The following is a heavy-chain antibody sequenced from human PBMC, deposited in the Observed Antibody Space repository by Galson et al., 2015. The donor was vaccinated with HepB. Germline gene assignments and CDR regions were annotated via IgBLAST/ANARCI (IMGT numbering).Heavy chain of an antibody. V-gene: IGHV1-3*01. CDR2: INAGNGNT. CDR3: ARGAVAGTRGGTNWFDP. J-gene: IGHJ5*02. CDR1: GYTFTSYA. Sequence: SCKASGYTFTSYAMHWVRQAPGQRLEWMGWINAGNGNTKCSQTFQGRVTITRDTSASTAYMELSSLISEDTAIYYCARGAVAGTRGGTNWFDPWGQGTLVTVSS. D-gene: IGHD6-19*01.